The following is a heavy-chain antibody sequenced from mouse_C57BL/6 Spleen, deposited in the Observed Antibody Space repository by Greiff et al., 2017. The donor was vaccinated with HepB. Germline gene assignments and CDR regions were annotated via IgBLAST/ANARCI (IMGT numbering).Heavy chain of an antibody. D-gene: IGHD2-4*01. CDR1: GYTFTSYW. J-gene: IGHJ3*01. Sequence: VKLVESGAELVKPGASVKLSCKASGYTFTSYWMQWVKQRPGQGLEWIGKIDPSDSYTNYNQKFKGKATLNVDTSSSTAYMQLSSLTSEDSAVYYCARERGLLAYWGQGTLVTVSA. CDR2: IDPSDSYT. V-gene: IGHV1-50*01. CDR3: ARERGLLAY.